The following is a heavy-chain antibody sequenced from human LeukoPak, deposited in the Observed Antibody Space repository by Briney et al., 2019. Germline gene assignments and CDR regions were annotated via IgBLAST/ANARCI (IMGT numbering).Heavy chain of an antibody. Sequence: PGWSLRLSCAASGFTFSSYAMHWVRQAPGKGLEWVAVISYDGSNKYYADSVKGRFTISRDNSKNTLYLQMNSLRAEDTAVYYCARGRYDSSGTHAFDIWGQGTMVTVSS. V-gene: IGHV3-30-3*01. D-gene: IGHD3-22*01. CDR1: GFTFSSYA. CDR2: ISYDGSNK. J-gene: IGHJ3*02. CDR3: ARGRYDSSGTHAFDI.